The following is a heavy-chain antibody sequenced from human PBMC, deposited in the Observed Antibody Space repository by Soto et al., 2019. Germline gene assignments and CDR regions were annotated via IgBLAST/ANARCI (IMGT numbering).Heavy chain of an antibody. J-gene: IGHJ4*02. D-gene: IGHD3-16*01. V-gene: IGHV3-23*01. CDR2: MGRSGSST. CDR3: AKGGWGSYFDY. Sequence: VQLLESGGGLVQPGGSLRLSCAASGFTFSTYAMSWVRQAPGKGLEWVSAMGRSGSSTYYADSVKGRFTISRDNSKNTLYLQMNSLRAEDTAVYYGAKGGWGSYFDYWGQGTLVTVSS. CDR1: GFTFSTYA.